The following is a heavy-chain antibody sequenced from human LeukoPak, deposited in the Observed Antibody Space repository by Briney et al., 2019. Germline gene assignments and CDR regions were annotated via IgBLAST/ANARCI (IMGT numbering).Heavy chain of an antibody. V-gene: IGHV3-11*04. CDR2: ISGSGSNK. CDR3: ATSQSSVAGIVGD. D-gene: IGHD6-19*01. J-gene: IGHJ4*02. CDR1: GFTFSDYF. Sequence: GSLRLSCAASGFTFSDYFMTWIRQAPGKGLEWVSYISGSGSNKYYADSVKGRFTISRDNAKNSLYLQMNSLRVEDTAVYYCATSQSSVAGIVGDWGQGTLVTVSS.